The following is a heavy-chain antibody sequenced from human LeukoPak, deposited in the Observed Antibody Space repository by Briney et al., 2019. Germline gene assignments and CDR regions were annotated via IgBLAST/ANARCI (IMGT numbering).Heavy chain of an antibody. CDR2: INWNGGST. D-gene: IGHD3-22*01. CDR3: ARVYYNSSGYYYWFDP. Sequence: GGSLRLSCAASGFTFSSYAMSWVRQAPGKGLEWVSGINWNGGSTGYADSVKGRFTISRDNAKNSLYLQMNSLRAEDTALYHCARVYYNSSGYYYWFDPWGQGTLDTVSS. CDR1: GFTFSSYA. J-gene: IGHJ5*02. V-gene: IGHV3-20*01.